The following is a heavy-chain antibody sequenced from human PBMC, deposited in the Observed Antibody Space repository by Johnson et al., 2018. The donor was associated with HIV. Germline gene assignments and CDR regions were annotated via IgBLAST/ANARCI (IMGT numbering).Heavy chain of an antibody. D-gene: IGHD2-21*01. CDR2: IHSGGST. J-gene: IGHJ3*02. CDR3: ARGGHCGGDCAGAKQALDI. Sequence: VQLVESGGGLIQPGGSLRLSCAVSGLSVSINYITWVRQAPWKGLEWVSVIHSGGSTYYADSVDGRFTISRDNSKNTVLLQMNSLRVEDTAVYYCARGGHCGGDCAGAKQALDIWGQGTRVTVSS. CDR1: GLSVSINY. V-gene: IGHV3-53*01.